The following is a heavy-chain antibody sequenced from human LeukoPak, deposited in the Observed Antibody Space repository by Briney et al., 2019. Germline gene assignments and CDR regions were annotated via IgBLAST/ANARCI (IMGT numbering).Heavy chain of an antibody. CDR3: ARITGGSGWYYFDY. Sequence: SETLSLTCAVSGGSISSGGYSWSWIRQPPGKGLEWIGYIYHSGSTYYNPSLKSRVTISVDTSKNQFSLKLSSVTAADTAVYYCARITGGSGWYYFDYWGQGTLVTVSS. V-gene: IGHV4-30-2*02. CDR1: GGSISSGGYS. D-gene: IGHD6-19*01. CDR2: IYHSGST. J-gene: IGHJ4*02.